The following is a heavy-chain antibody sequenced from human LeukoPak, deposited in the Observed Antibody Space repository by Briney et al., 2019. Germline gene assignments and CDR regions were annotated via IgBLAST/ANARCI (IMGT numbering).Heavy chain of an antibody. CDR1: GGSISSGDYY. D-gene: IGHD3-10*01. CDR2: IYYSGST. Sequence: SETLSLTCTVSGGSISSGDYYWSWIRQPPGKGLEWIGYIYYSGSTYYNPSLKSQVTISVDTSKNQFSLKLSSVTAADTAVYYCARAITMVRGVIGFDYWGQGTLVTVSS. CDR3: ARAITMVRGVIGFDY. V-gene: IGHV4-30-4*01. J-gene: IGHJ4*02.